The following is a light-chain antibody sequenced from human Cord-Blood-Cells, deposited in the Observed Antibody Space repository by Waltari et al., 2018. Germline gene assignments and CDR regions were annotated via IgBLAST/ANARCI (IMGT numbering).Light chain of an antibody. CDR3: QQSYSTPYT. CDR1: QSISSY. J-gene: IGKJ2*01. CDR2: AAS. V-gene: IGKV1-39*01. Sequence: EMQMTQSQSSLSASVVDRVTITCRASQSISSYLNWYQQKPGKAPKLLIYAASSLQSGVPSRFSGSGSGTDFTLTISSLQPEDFATYYCQQSYSTPYTFGQGTKLEIK.